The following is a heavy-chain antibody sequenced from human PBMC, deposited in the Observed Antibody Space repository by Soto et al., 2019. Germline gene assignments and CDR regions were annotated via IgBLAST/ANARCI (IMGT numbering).Heavy chain of an antibody. CDR3: ARHHESLATSSAFDI. CDR2: IYYSGST. CDR1: GGSISSYY. J-gene: IGHJ3*02. V-gene: IGHV4-59*08. D-gene: IGHD2-2*01. Sequence: SETLSLTCTVSGGSISSYYWSWIRQPPGKGLEWIGYIYYSGSTNYNPSLKSRVTISVDTSKNQFSLKASDTAMYYCARHHESLATSSAFDIWGQGTMVTVSS.